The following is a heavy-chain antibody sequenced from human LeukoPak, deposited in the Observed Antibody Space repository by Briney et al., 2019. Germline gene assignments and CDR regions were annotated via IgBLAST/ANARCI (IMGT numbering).Heavy chain of an antibody. Sequence: PGGSLRLSCAASGFTFDDYGMSWVRQAPGKGLEWVSGINWNGGSTGYADSVKGRFTISRDNAKNSLYLQMNSLRAEDTALYHCARQGDYDTLYAFDIWGQGTMVTVSS. J-gene: IGHJ3*02. CDR1: GFTFDDYG. CDR2: INWNGGST. CDR3: ARQGDYDTLYAFDI. V-gene: IGHV3-20*01. D-gene: IGHD3-9*01.